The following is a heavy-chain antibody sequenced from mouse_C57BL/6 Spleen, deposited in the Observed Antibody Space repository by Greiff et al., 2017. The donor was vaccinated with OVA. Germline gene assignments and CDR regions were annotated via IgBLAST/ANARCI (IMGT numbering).Heavy chain of an antibody. CDR1: GYTFTSYT. CDR2: INPSSGYT. D-gene: IGHD1-1*02. CDR3: ARSGVNGAY. Sequence: QVQLQQSGAELARPGASVKMSCKASGYTFTSYTMHWVKQRPGQGLEWIGYINPSSGYTKYNQKFKDKATLTAAKSSSTAYMQLSSLTSEDSAVYCCARSGVNGAYWGQGTLVTVSA. V-gene: IGHV1-4*01. J-gene: IGHJ3*01.